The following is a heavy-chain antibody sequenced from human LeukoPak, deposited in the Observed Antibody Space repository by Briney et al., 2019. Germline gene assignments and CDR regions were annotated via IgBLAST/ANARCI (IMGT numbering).Heavy chain of an antibody. CDR2: INSDGSGT. D-gene: IGHD3-22*01. V-gene: IGHV3-74*01. CDR3: ARSYYDSSALDY. J-gene: IGHJ4*02. Sequence: GGSLRLSCAASGFTFSSYWMHWVRQAPGKGLVWVSRINSDGSGTSYADSVKGRFTISRDNAKNTLYLQMNSLRAEDTAVYYCARSYYDSSALDYWGQGTLVTVSS. CDR1: GFTFSSYW.